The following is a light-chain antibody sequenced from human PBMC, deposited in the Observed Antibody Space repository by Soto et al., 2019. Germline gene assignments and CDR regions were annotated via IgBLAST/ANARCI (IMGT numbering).Light chain of an antibody. V-gene: IGKV4-1*01. CDR2: WAS. J-gene: IGKJ1*01. CDR3: QQYINAPQT. CDR1: QSVLYSPNNKNY. Sequence: DIVMTQSPDSLAVSLGERATINCKSSQSVLYSPNNKNYLAWYQQKPGQPPKLLVYWASTRESGVPDRFSGSGSETDFTRTINSLHAEDVAVYYCQQYINAPQTFGQGTKVEIK.